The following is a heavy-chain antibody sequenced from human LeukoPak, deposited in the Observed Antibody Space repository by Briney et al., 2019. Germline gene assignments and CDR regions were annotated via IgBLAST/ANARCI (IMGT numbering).Heavy chain of an antibody. CDR1: GGSISSSSYY. Sequence: SETLSLTCTVSGGSISSSSYYWGWIRQPPGKGLEWIGSIYYSGSTYYNPSLKSRVTISVDTSKNQFSLKLTSVTAADTAVYYCARVGWELQFDYWGQGTLVTVSS. CDR2: IYYSGST. J-gene: IGHJ4*02. V-gene: IGHV4-39*07. D-gene: IGHD1-26*01. CDR3: ARVGWELQFDY.